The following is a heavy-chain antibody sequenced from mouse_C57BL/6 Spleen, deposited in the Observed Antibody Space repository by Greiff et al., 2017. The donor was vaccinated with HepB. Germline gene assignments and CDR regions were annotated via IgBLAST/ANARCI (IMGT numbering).Heavy chain of an antibody. J-gene: IGHJ4*01. CDR2: IYPGSGST. Sequence: QVQLQQPGAELVKPGASVKMSCKASGYTFTSYWITWVKQRPGQGLEWIGDIYPGSGSTNYNEKFKSKATLTVDTSSSTAYMQLSSLTSEDSAVYYSARSDYDYEWTVYYCDMDYWGQGTSATVSS. D-gene: IGHD2-4*01. V-gene: IGHV1-55*01. CDR3: ARSDYDYEWTVYYCDMDY. CDR1: GYTFTSYW.